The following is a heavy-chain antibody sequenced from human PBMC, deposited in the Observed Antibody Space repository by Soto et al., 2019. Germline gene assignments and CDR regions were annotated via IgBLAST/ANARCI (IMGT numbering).Heavy chain of an antibody. V-gene: IGHV1-58*01. CDR1: GFTFTSSA. J-gene: IGHJ6*02. Sequence: SVKVSCKASGFTFTSSAVQWVRQARGQRLEWIGWIVVGSGNTNYAQKFQERVTITRDMSTSTAYMELSSLRSEDTAVYYCAADLVATIADYYYGMDVWGQGTTVTVSS. CDR3: AADLVATIADYYYGMDV. CDR2: IVVGSGNT. D-gene: IGHD5-12*01.